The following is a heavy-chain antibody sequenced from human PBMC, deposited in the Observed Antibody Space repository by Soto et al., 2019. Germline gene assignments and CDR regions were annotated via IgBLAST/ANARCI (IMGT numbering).Heavy chain of an antibody. Sequence: PGGSLRLSCAASGFTFSSYAMSWVRQAPGKGLEWVSAISGSGGSTYYADSVKGRFTISRGNSKNTLYLQMNSLRAEDTAVYYCAKELGMVPDYYGMDVWGQGTTVTVSS. CDR1: GFTFSSYA. J-gene: IGHJ6*02. V-gene: IGHV3-23*01. CDR3: AKELGMVPDYYGMDV. CDR2: ISGSGGST. D-gene: IGHD3-10*01.